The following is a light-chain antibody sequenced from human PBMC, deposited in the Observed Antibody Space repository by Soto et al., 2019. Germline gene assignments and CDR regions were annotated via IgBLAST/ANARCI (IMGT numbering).Light chain of an antibody. CDR1: QSLSSNY. J-gene: IGKJ4*01. V-gene: IGKV3-20*01. CDR3: QEGSTLLT. Sequence: EIVLTQSPGTLSLSPGERATLSCRASQSLSSNYLAWYQQRPGQSPRLLVYGASSRATGIPDRFSGSGFGTDFALTISRLEPEDFATYYCQEGSTLLTFGGGTKVDIK. CDR2: GAS.